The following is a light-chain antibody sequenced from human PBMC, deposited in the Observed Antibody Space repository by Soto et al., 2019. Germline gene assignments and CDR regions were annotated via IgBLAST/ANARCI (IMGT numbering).Light chain of an antibody. V-gene: IGKV3-15*01. CDR3: QQYNNWPRT. J-gene: IGKJ1*01. CDR2: GAS. CDR1: QSVSSN. Sequence: ELVMTQSPATLSVSPGERATLSCRASQSVSSNLAWYQQKPGQAPSLLIYGASTRATGIPARFSGSGSGTDFTLTISSLQSEDFAVYYCQQYNNWPRTFGQGTKVDIK.